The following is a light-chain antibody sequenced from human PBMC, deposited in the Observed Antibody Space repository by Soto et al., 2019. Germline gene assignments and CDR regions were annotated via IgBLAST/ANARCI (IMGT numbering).Light chain of an antibody. Sequence: QFVLTQPASVSGSPGQSITISCTGTSSDVGGYNCVSWYQQHPGKAPKLMIYDVNNRPSGVSNRFSGSKSGNTASLTISGLQAEDEADYYCNSYRSSSTLYVLGTGTKLTVL. CDR3: NSYRSSSTLYV. CDR1: SSDVGGYNC. J-gene: IGLJ1*01. V-gene: IGLV2-14*01. CDR2: DVN.